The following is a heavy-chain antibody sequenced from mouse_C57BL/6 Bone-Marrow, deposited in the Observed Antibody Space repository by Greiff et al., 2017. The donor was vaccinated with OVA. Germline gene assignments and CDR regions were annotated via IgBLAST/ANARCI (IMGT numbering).Heavy chain of an antibody. CDR3: ARDLRGGSSLYYAMDY. J-gene: IGHJ4*01. CDR1: GFTFSDYY. D-gene: IGHD1-1*01. CDR2: INYDGSST. V-gene: IGHV5-16*01. Sequence: EVNLVESEGGLVQPGSSMKLSCTASGFTFSDYYMAWVRQVPEKGLEWVANINYDGSSTYYLDSLKSRFIISRDNAKNILYLQMSSLKSEDTATYYCARDLRGGSSLYYAMDYWGQGTSVTVSS.